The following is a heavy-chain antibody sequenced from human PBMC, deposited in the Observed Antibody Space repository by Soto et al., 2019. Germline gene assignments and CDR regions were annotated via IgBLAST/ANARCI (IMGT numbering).Heavy chain of an antibody. CDR3: AKEGLGLPIAARSNVVNWFDP. V-gene: IGHV3-23*01. J-gene: IGHJ5*02. CDR2: ISGSGGST. CDR1: GFTFSSYA. D-gene: IGHD6-6*01. Sequence: GGSLRLSCAASGFTFSSYAMSWVRQAPGKGLEWVSAISGSGGSTYYADSVKGRFTISRDNSKNTLYLQMNSLRAEDTAVYYCAKEGLGLPIAARSNVVNWFDPWGQGTLVTVSS.